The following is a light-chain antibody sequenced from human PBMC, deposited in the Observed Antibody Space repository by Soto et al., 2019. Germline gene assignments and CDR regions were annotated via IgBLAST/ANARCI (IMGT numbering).Light chain of an antibody. CDR1: SSDVGGYNY. CDR2: DVI. Sequence: QSALTQPASVSGSPGQSITISCTGTSSDVGGYNYVSWYQQHPGKAPKLMIYDVINRPSGVSNRFSGAKSGNTASLTISGLQAEDEADYYCSSYTSISIDYVFGTGTKVTVL. J-gene: IGLJ1*01. CDR3: SSYTSISIDYV. V-gene: IGLV2-14*01.